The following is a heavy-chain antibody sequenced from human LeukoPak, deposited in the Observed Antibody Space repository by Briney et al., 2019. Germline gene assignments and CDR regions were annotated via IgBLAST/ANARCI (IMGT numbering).Heavy chain of an antibody. J-gene: IGHJ4*02. V-gene: IGHV3-43*02. CDR2: ISGGGVST. CDR1: GLPIADFA. CDR3: AKESGKFDY. Sequence: GGSLRLSCVASGLPIADFAMHWVRQAPGKGLEWVSLISGGGVSTFYADSVKGRFSISRDNSKNSLYLEMNSLRTEDAAMYYCAKESGKFDYWGQGTLVAVSP.